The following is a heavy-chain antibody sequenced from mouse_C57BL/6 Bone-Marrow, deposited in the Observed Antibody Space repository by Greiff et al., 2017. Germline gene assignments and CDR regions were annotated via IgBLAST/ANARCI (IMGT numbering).Heavy chain of an antibody. V-gene: IGHV2-5*01. J-gene: IGHJ1*03. CDR2: IWRGGST. CDR3: AKNGGNTGYFDV. CDR1: GFSLPSYG. D-gene: IGHD1-1*02. Sequence: QVQLQQSGPGLVQPSQSLSITCTVSGFSLPSYGVHWVRQSPGKGLEWLGVIWRGGSTDYNAAFMSRLSITKDNSKSQVFFKLNSLQADDTAIYYCAKNGGNTGYFDVWGTGTTVTVSS.